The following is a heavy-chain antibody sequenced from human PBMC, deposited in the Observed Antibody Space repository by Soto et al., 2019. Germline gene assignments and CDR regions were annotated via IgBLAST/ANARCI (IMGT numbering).Heavy chain of an antibody. CDR3: VKAQTDYGYLAPYYYYRMSV. V-gene: IGHV3-30-3*01. Sequence: GGSLRLSCAASEFTCSSYAMHWVRQAPGKGLEWVAVISYDGSNKYYADSVKGRFTISRDNSKNTLYLQMNSLRTEDTAVYYCVKAQTDYGYLAPYYYYRMSVPAQGTTVPVSS. J-gene: IGHJ6*02. CDR2: ISYDGSNK. CDR1: EFTCSSYA. D-gene: IGHD4-17*01.